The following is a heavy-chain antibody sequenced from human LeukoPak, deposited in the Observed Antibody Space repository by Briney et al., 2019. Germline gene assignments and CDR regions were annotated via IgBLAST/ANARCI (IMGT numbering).Heavy chain of an antibody. CDR1: GGSISNNNYY. D-gene: IGHD6-13*01. J-gene: IGHJ5*02. CDR2: VYYSGST. V-gene: IGHV4-39*07. Sequence: SSETLSLTCTVSGGSISNNNYYWAWIRQPPGKGLAWIGTVYYSGSTYYNPSLKSRVTISVDTSKNQFSLKLSSVTAADTAVYYCARGVAAAGDPIHRGDNNWFDPWGQGTLVTVSS. CDR3: ARGVAAAGDPIHRGDNNWFDP.